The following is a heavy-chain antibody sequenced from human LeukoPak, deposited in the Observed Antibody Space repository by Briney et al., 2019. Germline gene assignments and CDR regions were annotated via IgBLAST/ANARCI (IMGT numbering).Heavy chain of an antibody. CDR2: IYYSVST. V-gene: IGHV4-59*11. J-gene: IGHJ6*03. Sequence: SQTLSLTCTVSGGSISIHSCSWIRQPPGEWLEWIGYIYYSVSTNNNPSLQSRVTISVDTSKNQFSLKLSSVTAADTAVYYCARGGHCSSTSCYISPYYYYYYMDVWGKGTTVTVSS. CDR1: GGSISIHS. D-gene: IGHD2-2*02. CDR3: ARGGHCSSTSCYISPYYYYYYMDV.